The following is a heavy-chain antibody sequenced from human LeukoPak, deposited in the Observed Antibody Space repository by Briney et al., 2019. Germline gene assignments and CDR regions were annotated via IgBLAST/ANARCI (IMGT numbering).Heavy chain of an antibody. CDR3: ARHRTGEVDY. D-gene: IGHD7-27*01. CDR1: GGSISSYY. J-gene: IGHJ4*02. Sequence: SETLSLTCTVSGGSISSYYWSWIRQPPGKGLEWIGYIYYSGSTNYNPSLKSRVTISVDTSKNQFSLKLSSVTAAGTAVYYCARHRTGEVDYWGQGTLVTVSS. V-gene: IGHV4-59*08. CDR2: IYYSGST.